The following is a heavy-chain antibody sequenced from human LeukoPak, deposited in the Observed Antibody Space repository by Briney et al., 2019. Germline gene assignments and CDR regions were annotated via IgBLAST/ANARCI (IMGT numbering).Heavy chain of an antibody. CDR3: ARRSYGDYYFDY. J-gene: IGHJ4*02. D-gene: IGHD4-17*01. V-gene: IGHV3-48*01. CDR2: ISSSGTTI. CDR1: GFTFSTYS. Sequence: GGSLRLSCAASGFTFSTYSMNWVRQAPGKGTEWVPYISSSGTTISYADSVKGRLSLSRDHVKNSLYLQTNSLRGADTAVYYCARRSYGDYYFDYWGQGILVTVSS.